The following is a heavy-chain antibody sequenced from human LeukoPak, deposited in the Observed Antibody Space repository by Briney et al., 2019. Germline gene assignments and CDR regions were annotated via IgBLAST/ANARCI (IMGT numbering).Heavy chain of an antibody. CDR3: TTDSFDYGDYESY. Sequence: GGSLRLSSAASGSTLSNAWMSWVRQAPGKGLEWVGRIKSKTDGGTTDYAAPVKGRFTISRDDSKNTLYLQMNSLKTEDTAVYYCTTDSFDYGDYESYWGQGTLVTVSS. CDR1: GSTLSNAW. J-gene: IGHJ4*02. D-gene: IGHD4-17*01. CDR2: IKSKTDGGTT. V-gene: IGHV3-15*01.